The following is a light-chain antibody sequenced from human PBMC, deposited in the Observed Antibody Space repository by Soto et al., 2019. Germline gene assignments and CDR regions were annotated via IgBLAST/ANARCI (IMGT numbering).Light chain of an antibody. CDR2: DAS. J-gene: IGKJ5*01. CDR1: RSVSNY. V-gene: IGKV3-11*01. CDR3: QQRSNWPIT. Sequence: EIVLTQSPATLSLSPGESATLSCRASRSVSNYLAWYQQKPGQAPRLLIYDASSRPTDIPARFSGSGSWTDFTLTISSLEPEDFALYYCQQRSNWPITFGQGTRLEIK.